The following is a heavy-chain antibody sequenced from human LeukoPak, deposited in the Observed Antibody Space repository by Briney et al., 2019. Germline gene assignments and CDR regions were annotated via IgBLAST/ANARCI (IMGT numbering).Heavy chain of an antibody. CDR1: GGSFSGYY. J-gene: IGHJ4*02. Sequence: SETLSLTCAVYGGSFSGYYWSWIRQPPGKGLEWIGEINHSGSTNYNPSLKSRVTILVDTSKNQFSLKLSSVTAADTAVYYCAIGPERNYYDSSGYLNAFDYWGQGTLVTVSS. D-gene: IGHD3-22*01. CDR3: AIGPERNYYDSSGYLNAFDY. CDR2: INHSGST. V-gene: IGHV4-34*01.